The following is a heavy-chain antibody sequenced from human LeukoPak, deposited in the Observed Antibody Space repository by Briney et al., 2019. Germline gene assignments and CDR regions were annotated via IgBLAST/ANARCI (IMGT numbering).Heavy chain of an antibody. J-gene: IGHJ4*02. CDR2: IRSKANNYAT. CDR3: AICSAGRESLFNY. Sequence: GGSLKLSCAAPGFIFSGSSMHWLRQASGKGLEWIGRIRSKANNYATLYTESVQGRFTFSRDDSENTAYLQMNSLKTEDTAVYYCAICSAGRESLFNYWGQGVLVTVSS. V-gene: IGHV3-73*01. D-gene: IGHD2-15*01. CDR1: GFIFSGSS.